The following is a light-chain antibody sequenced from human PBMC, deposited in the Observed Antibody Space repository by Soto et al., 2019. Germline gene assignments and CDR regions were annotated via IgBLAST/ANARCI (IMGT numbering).Light chain of an antibody. CDR1: ERFIDY. J-gene: IGKJ4*01. V-gene: IGKV3-20*01. Sequence: ESVLTQSPGALSLSPGERATLSCWASERFIDYLAWYQQKPGLAPRLLLHGATKRTYGTPDRFSGGGSGTDFTLTISRLEPEDFAVYYCQQFSSYPLTFGGGTKVDIK. CDR3: QQFSSYPLT. CDR2: GAT.